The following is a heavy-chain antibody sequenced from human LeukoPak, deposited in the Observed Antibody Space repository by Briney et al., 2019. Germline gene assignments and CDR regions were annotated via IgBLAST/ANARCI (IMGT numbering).Heavy chain of an antibody. CDR1: GGSFSGYY. V-gene: IGHV4-38-2*01. Sequence: PSETLSLTCAVYGGSFSGYYWGWIRQPPGKGLEWIGSMYRSGSAYYNPSLKSRVTISIDMSKNQFSLKLNSVTAADTAVYYCARSYYYGSGSYYNSDYWGQGTLVTVSS. CDR3: ARSYYYGSGSYYNSDY. D-gene: IGHD3-10*01. CDR2: MYRSGSA. J-gene: IGHJ4*02.